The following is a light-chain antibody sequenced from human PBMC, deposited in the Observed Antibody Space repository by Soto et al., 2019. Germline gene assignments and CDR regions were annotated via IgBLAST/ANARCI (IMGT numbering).Light chain of an antibody. CDR1: QSINIW. V-gene: IGKV1-5*01. J-gene: IGKJ1*01. CDR2: AAS. CDR3: QQYNSYPWT. Sequence: PITQSPSTLSASVGDSVTITCRASQSINIWLAWYQQKPGKAPKLLIYAASSLESGVPSRFSGSGSGTEFTLTISSLQPDDFATYYCQQYNSYPWTFGQGTKVDIK.